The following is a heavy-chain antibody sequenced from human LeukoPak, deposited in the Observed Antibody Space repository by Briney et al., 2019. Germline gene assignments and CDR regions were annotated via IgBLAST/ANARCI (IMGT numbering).Heavy chain of an antibody. D-gene: IGHD5-12*01. CDR3: ARGGYSGYDLNTFDY. Sequence: GGSLRLSCAASGFTFSTYAMNWVRQAPGKGLEWVSCISRSTSYIYYADSVKGRLTISRDNAKNSLYLQLNSLRAEDTAVYYCARGGYSGYDLNTFDYWGQGTLVTVSS. V-gene: IGHV3-21*01. J-gene: IGHJ4*02. CDR2: ISRSTSYI. CDR1: GFTFSTYA.